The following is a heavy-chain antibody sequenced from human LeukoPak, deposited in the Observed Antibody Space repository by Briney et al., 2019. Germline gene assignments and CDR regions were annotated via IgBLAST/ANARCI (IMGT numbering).Heavy chain of an antibody. CDR1: GFTFSSDW. CDR3: AREYRNFGHD. J-gene: IGHJ4*02. D-gene: IGHD1-14*01. CDR2: IYGDGIST. V-gene: IGHV3-74*01. Sequence: PTGRSLRLSCAASGFTFSSDWMHWVRQAPGKGLVWVSRIYGDGISTSNADSVKGRFTISRDNAKNTMFLQMNSLRVEDTAAYYCAREYRNFGHDWGQGTLVTVSS.